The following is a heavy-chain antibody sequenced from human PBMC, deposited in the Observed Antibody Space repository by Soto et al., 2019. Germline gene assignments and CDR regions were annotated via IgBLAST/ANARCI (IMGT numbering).Heavy chain of an antibody. D-gene: IGHD2-8*02. CDR2: INHSGST. CDR1: GGSFSGYY. V-gene: IGHV4-34*01. Sequence: QVQLQQWGAGLLKPSETLSLTCAVYGGSFSGYYWTWVRQPPGTGLEWIGEINHSGSTNYNPSLKSRVTMSVDTSKHQFSLKLTSEAAADTAVYYCARDKITGRFDYWGQGTLVTVSS. CDR3: ARDKITGRFDY. J-gene: IGHJ4*02.